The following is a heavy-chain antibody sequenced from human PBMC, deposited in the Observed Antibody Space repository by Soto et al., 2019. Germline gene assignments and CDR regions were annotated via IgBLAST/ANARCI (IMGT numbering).Heavy chain of an antibody. D-gene: IGHD5-12*01. V-gene: IGHV1-24*01. Sequence: APVKVSCKVTGYIITDLSMHWVRQAPGKGLEWMGGLDFENGETIYAQKFQGRVTMTEDTSTDTGYMELSSLRSEDTAVYYCATGDTVYDSYGMVVWGQGTTVTVSS. CDR3: ATGDTVYDSYGMVV. J-gene: IGHJ6*02. CDR1: GYIITDLS. CDR2: LDFENGET.